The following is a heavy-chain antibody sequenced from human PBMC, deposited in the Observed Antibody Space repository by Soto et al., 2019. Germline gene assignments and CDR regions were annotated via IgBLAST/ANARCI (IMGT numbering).Heavy chain of an antibody. J-gene: IGHJ4*02. CDR3: ASLLRGYSGTGDY. D-gene: IGHD5-12*01. V-gene: IGHV1-69*12. CDR1: GGTFSSSA. CDR2: IIPIFGTA. Sequence: QVQLVQSGAEVKKPGSSVKVSCKASGGTFSSSAISWVRQAPGQGLEWMGGIIPIFGTAKYAQKFQGRVTITADESTSTAYMELSSLRSEDTAVYYCASLLRGYSGTGDYWGQGTLVTVSS.